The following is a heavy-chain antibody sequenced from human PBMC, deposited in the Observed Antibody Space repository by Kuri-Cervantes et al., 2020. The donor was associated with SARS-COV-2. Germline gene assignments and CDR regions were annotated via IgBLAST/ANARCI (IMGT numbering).Heavy chain of an antibody. CDR1: GYTFTGYY. Sequence: ASVTVSCKASGYTFTGYYMHWVRQAPGQGLEWMGWINPDSGGTNYAQMFQGRVTMTRDTSISTAYMELKRLRSDDTAVYYCANTLAVALNPFDSWGQGSLVTVSS. V-gene: IGHV1-2*02. J-gene: IGHJ4*02. CDR3: ANTLAVALNPFDS. D-gene: IGHD6-19*01. CDR2: INPDSGGT.